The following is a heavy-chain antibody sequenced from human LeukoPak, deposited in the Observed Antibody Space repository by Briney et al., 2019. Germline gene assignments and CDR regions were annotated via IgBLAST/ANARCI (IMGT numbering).Heavy chain of an antibody. CDR2: IIPIFGTA. CDR3: ARAASLATPLDY. Sequence: ASVMVSCKASGGTFSSYAISWVRQAPGQGLEWMGGIIPIFGTANYAQKFQGRVTITADESTSTAYMELSSLRSEDTAVYYCARAASLATPLDYWGQGTLVTVSS. V-gene: IGHV1-69*13. CDR1: GGTFSSYA. J-gene: IGHJ4*02. D-gene: IGHD2-2*01.